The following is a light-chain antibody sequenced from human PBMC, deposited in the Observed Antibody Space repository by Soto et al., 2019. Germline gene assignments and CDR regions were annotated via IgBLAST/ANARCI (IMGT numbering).Light chain of an antibody. J-gene: IGLJ1*01. CDR2: EVS. CDR3: SSYAGSNNFDV. Sequence: QSVLTQHPSASGSPGQSVTISCTGTSSDVGGYNYVSWYQQHPGKAPKLVIYEVSKRPSGVPDRFSGSKSGNTASLTVSGLQAEDEADYYCSSYAGSNNFDVFGTGTKVTVL. CDR1: SSDVGGYNY. V-gene: IGLV2-8*01.